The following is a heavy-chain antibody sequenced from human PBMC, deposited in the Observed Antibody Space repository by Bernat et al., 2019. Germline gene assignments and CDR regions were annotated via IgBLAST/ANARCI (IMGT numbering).Heavy chain of an antibody. CDR2: ISSSSSYI. CDR3: ARGGRNYYYYYMEV. D-gene: IGHD6-25*01. V-gene: IGHV3-21*05. J-gene: IGHJ6*03. CDR1: GFTFSSYS. Sequence: EVQLVESGGGLVKPGGSLRLSCAASGFTFSSYSMNWVRQAPGKGLEWVSYISSSSSYIYYADSVKGRFTISRDNAKNSLYLQMNSLRAEDTAVYYCARGGRNYYYYYMEVWGKGTTVTVS.